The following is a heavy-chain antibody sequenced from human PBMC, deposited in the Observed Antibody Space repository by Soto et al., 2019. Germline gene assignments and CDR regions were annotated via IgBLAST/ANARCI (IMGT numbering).Heavy chain of an antibody. J-gene: IGHJ4*02. CDR1: GFTFSNYW. CDR2: IKQDGSER. D-gene: IGHD3-10*01. Sequence: EVQLVESGGGLVQPGGSLRLSCAASGFTFSNYWMSWVRQAPGKGLEGVANIKQDGSERNYVDSVKGRFTISRDNAKNSLYLKMNSLRAKDTAIYYCARAGSENDYWGQGTLVTVS. CDR3: ARAGSENDY. V-gene: IGHV3-7*05.